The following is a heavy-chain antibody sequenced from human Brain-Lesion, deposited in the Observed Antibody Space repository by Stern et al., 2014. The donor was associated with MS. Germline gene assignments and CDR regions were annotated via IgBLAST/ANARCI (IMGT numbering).Heavy chain of an antibody. D-gene: IGHD1-26*01. Sequence: QLVQPGAEVRKPGSSGNVSCKASEYTFTYRYLHWVRQAPGQALEWLGWITPFNGNTLYAQKFQDRVTITADRSLSTAYMELSSLRSEDTAMYFCAQSGNYDWYFDLWGRGTLVTVSS. CDR3: AQSGNYDWYFDL. J-gene: IGHJ2*01. CDR1: EYTFTYRY. V-gene: IGHV1-45*02. CDR2: ITPFNGNT.